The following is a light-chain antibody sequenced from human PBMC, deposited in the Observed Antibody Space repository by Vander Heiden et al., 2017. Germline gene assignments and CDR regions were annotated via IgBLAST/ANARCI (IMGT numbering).Light chain of an antibody. Sequence: EIVMTQSPATLSVPPGERATLSCRASQSVSSNLAWYQQKPGQAPSLLIYGASTRATGIPARFSGSGSGTEFTLTISSLQSEDFAVYYCQQYDNWWTFGQGTKVEVK. J-gene: IGKJ1*01. CDR3: QQYDNWWT. CDR1: QSVSSN. V-gene: IGKV3-15*01. CDR2: GAS.